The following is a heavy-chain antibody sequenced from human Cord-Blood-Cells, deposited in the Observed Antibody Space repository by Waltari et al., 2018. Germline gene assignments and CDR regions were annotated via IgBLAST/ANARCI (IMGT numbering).Heavy chain of an antibody. V-gene: IGHV3-15*01. CDR3: TTYFSSGSYYFDY. CDR2: IKSKTDGGTT. D-gene: IGHD1-26*01. J-gene: IGHJ4*02. Sequence: EVQLVESGGGLVKPGGSLRLSCAASGFNFSNAWMSWVRQAPGKGLEWVGRIKSKTDGGTTDYAAPVKGRFTISRDDSKNTLYLQMNSLKTEDTAVYYCTTYFSSGSYYFDYWGQGTLVTVSS. CDR1: GFNFSNAW.